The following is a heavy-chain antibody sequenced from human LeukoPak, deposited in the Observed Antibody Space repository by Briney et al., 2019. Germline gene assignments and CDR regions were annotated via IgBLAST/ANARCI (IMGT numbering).Heavy chain of an antibody. CDR2: TYSSGST. CDR3: ARLSRGAFFYYGLDV. J-gene: IGHJ6*02. Sequence: PSETLSLTCTVSGGSINSSISHWAWIRQPPGKGLEWIGTTYSSGSTHYNPSLKSRVTISVDTSKKQFSLKLTSVTVADTAVYYCARLSRGAFFYYGLDVWGQGTTVTVS. V-gene: IGHV4-39*01. CDR1: GGSINSSISH.